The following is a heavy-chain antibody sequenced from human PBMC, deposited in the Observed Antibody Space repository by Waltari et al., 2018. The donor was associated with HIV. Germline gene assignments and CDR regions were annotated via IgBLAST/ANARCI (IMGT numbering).Heavy chain of an antibody. D-gene: IGHD4-17*01. CDR3: AKGRDYGGNSPFDY. Sequence: EVQLLEPGGGLVQPGGSLRLSCAASGFPFSSHALTWVRQATGKGLEWVSTIGPTTYYADSVKGRFTVSRDNSKNTLYLQMNSLRAEDTAVYYCAKGRDYGGNSPFDYWGQGTLLTVSS. J-gene: IGHJ4*02. V-gene: IGHV3-23*01. CDR2: IGPTT. CDR1: GFPFSSHA.